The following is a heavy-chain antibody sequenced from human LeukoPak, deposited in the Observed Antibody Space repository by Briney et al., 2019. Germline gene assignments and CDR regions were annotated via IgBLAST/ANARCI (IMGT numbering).Heavy chain of an antibody. J-gene: IGHJ3*02. CDR3: ARGSRDDFWSGRDAFDI. D-gene: IGHD3-3*01. V-gene: IGHV1-2*02. CDR1: GYTFTGYY. CDR2: IKPNSGGT. Sequence: EASVKVSCKSSGYTFTGYYMHWVRQAPGQGLEWMGWIKPNSGGTNYAQKFQGRVTMTRDTSISTAYMELSRLRSDDTAVYYCARGSRDDFWSGRDAFDIWGQGTMVTVSS.